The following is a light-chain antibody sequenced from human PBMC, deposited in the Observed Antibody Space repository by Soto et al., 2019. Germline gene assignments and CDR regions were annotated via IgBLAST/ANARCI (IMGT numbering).Light chain of an antibody. J-gene: IGLJ1*01. CDR1: SSDVGGQNY. CDR2: AVT. Sequence: QYVLTHPPSASWSPGHSVSISCTGTSSDVGGQNYVSWYQQHPGKAPKLIIYAVTERPSGVPDRFSGSKSGNTASLTVSGLQTEDQADYYCSSHAGNTNYVFGTGTKVTVL. CDR3: SSHAGNTNYV. V-gene: IGLV2-8*01.